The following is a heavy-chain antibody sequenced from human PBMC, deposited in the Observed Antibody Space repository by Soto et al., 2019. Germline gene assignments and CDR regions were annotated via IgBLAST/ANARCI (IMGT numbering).Heavy chain of an antibody. CDR3: AREKGYISGPKNLDY. Sequence: SETLSLTCTVSGASISSGDYFWSWIRQSPGKGLEWIGYIYDSGSSYYNPSLQSRVTMSVDTSKNQFSLKLSSVTAADTAVYYCAREKGYISGPKNLDYWGQGTLVTVSS. CDR1: GASISSGDYF. D-gene: IGHD5-12*01. J-gene: IGHJ4*02. CDR2: IYDSGSS. V-gene: IGHV4-30-4*01.